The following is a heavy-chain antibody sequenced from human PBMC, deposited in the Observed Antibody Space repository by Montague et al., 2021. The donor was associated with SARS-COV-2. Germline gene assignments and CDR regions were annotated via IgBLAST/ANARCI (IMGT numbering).Heavy chain of an antibody. CDR3: TQERGPGRTTWHYFDY. CDR1: GDSVSSNIAA. J-gene: IGHJ4*02. D-gene: IGHD1-14*01. CDR2: TYYRSKWYN. Sequence: CAISGDSVSSNIAAWNWIRQSPSRGLEWLGRTYYRSKWYNDYAVSVRSRITISPDTSKNQFSLQLNSVTPEDTAVYNCTQERGPGRTTWHYFDYWGQGTLVTVAS. V-gene: IGHV6-1*01.